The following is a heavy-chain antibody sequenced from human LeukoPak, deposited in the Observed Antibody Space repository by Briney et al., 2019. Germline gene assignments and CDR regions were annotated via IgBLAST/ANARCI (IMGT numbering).Heavy chain of an antibody. Sequence: EGSLRLSCAASGFTVSSNYMSWVRQAPGKGLEWVSVIYSGGSTYYAGSVKGRFTISRDNSKNTLYLQMNSLRAEDTAVYYCARDAFDIWGQGTMVTVSS. CDR1: GFTVSSNY. CDR3: ARDAFDI. CDR2: IYSGGST. J-gene: IGHJ3*02. V-gene: IGHV3-53*01.